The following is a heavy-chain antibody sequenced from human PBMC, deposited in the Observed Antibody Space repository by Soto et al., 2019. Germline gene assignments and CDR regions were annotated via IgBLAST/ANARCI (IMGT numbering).Heavy chain of an antibody. CDR1: GYTLTELS. CDR2: FDPEDGET. D-gene: IGHD2-15*01. J-gene: IGHJ6*02. CDR3: ATGQYCSGGSCYSNYYGMDV. Sequence: ASVKVSCKVSGYTLTELSMHWVRQAPGKGLEWMGGFDPEDGETIYAQKFQGRVTMTEDTSTDTAYMELSSLRSEDTAVYYCATGQYCSGGSCYSNYYGMDVWGQGTTVTVS. V-gene: IGHV1-24*01.